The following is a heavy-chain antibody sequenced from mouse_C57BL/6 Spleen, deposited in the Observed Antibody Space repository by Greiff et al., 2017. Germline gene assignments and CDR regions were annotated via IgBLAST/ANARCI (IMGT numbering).Heavy chain of an antibody. CDR1: GYAFSSYC. CDR2: IYPGDGDT. V-gene: IGHV1-80*01. J-gene: IGHJ4*01. CDR3: ARGRRPPYAMDY. Sequence: QVQLQQSGAELVKPGASVKISCKASGYAFSSYCMNWVKQRPGKGLEWIGQIYPGDGDTNYNGKFKGKATLTADKSSNTAYMQLSSLTSEDSAVYFCARGRRPPYAMDYWGQGTSVTVSS.